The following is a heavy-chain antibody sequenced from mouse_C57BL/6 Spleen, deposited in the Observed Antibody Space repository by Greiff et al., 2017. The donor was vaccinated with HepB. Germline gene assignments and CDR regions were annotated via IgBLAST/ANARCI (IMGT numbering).Heavy chain of an antibody. CDR1: GYTFTDYE. CDR3: TPYYYGSSTFAY. CDR2: IDPETGGT. V-gene: IGHV1-15*01. D-gene: IGHD1-1*01. Sequence: VQLQQSGAELVRPGASVTLSCKASGYTFTDYEMHWVKQTPVHGLEWIGAIDPETGGTAYNQKFKGKAILTADKSSSTAYMELRSLTSEDSAVYYCTPYYYGSSTFAYWGQGTLVTVSA. J-gene: IGHJ3*01.